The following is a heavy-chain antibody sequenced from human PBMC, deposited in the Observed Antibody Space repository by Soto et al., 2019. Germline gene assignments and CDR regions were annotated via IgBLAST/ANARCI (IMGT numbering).Heavy chain of an antibody. J-gene: IGHJ4*02. CDR1: GFTFSSYA. CDR3: AKDISTSGSVTSRVSFDY. Sequence: EVQLLESGGSLVQPGGSLRLSCAASGFTFSSYAMSWVRQAPGKGLEWVSAISGSGGTTYYADSVKGRFTISRDNSKNTLYLQMNSLRAEDTAVYYCAKDISTSGSVTSRVSFDYWGQGTLVTVSS. V-gene: IGHV3-23*01. D-gene: IGHD1-1*01. CDR2: ISGSGGTT.